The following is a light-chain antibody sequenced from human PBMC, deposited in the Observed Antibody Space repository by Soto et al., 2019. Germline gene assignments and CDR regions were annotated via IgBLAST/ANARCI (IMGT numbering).Light chain of an antibody. Sequence: IQLTQSPSSLSASVGDRVTITCRASQGINTFLAWYQQKPGKAPKLLIYAASTLQSGVPSRFSGSGSGTDFTPTISSLQPEDFETYYCQQLESYQSTFGGGTKVDIX. CDR2: AAS. J-gene: IGKJ4*01. CDR3: QQLESYQST. V-gene: IGKV1-9*01. CDR1: QGINTF.